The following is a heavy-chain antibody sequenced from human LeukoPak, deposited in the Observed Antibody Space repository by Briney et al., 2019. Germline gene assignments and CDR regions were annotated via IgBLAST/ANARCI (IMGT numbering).Heavy chain of an antibody. J-gene: IGHJ4*02. CDR3: ARERSSGWYYFDY. D-gene: IGHD6-19*01. Sequence: GAAVNVSRKASRYTFTSYVISWVGQAPGQGRAWMGWISAYNGNTNYAKKPQGRVTMTTDTSTSTAYRELRSLRSDATAVYYCARERSSGWYYFDYWGQGTLVTVSS. V-gene: IGHV1-18*01. CDR2: ISAYNGNT. CDR1: RYTFTSYV.